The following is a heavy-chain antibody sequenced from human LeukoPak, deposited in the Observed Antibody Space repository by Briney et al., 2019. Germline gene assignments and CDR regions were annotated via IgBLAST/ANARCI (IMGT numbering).Heavy chain of an antibody. CDR1: GFTFSSYW. CDR3: AKVDSSSWYYFDY. Sequence: GGSLRLSCATSGFTFSSYWMGWVRQAPGKGLEWAANIKQDGSEKYYVDSVKGRFTISRDNAKNSLYLQMNSLRAEDTAVYYCAKVDSSSWYYFDYWGQGTLVTVSS. D-gene: IGHD6-13*01. CDR2: IKQDGSEK. J-gene: IGHJ4*02. V-gene: IGHV3-7*03.